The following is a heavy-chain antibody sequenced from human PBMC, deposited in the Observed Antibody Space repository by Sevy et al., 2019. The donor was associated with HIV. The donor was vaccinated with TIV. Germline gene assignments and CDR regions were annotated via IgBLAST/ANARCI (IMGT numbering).Heavy chain of an antibody. Sequence: GGSLRLSCAASGFTFSKYSMSWVRQPPGKGLEWVSTLSFGCGEINYADSVMGRFTISRDNSKSSEYLQMNNLRPEDTAVYYCAREGCTKPHDYWGQGTLVTVSS. CDR2: LSFGCGEI. J-gene: IGHJ4*02. CDR3: AREGCTKPHDY. CDR1: GFTFSKYS. D-gene: IGHD2-8*01. V-gene: IGHV3-23*01.